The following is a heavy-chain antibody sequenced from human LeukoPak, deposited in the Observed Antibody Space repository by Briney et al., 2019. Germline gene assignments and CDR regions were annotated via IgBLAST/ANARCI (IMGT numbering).Heavy chain of an antibody. D-gene: IGHD3-10*01. V-gene: IGHV4-39*01. J-gene: IGHJ4*02. Sequence: PSETLSLTCTVSGGSFSSTTYYWGWIRQPPGKGLEWIGSISYSGTTYYNPSLKSRVTISVDTSKSQFSLRLSSATAADTAVYYCARHYMGSYYNHGLDYWGQGTVVTVSS. CDR3: ARHYMGSYYNHGLDY. CDR1: GGSFSSTTYY. CDR2: ISYSGTT.